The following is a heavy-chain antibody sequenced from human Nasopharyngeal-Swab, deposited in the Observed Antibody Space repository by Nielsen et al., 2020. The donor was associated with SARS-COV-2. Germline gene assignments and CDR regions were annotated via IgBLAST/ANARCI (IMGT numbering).Heavy chain of an antibody. Sequence: GESLKISCAASGFTFSSYSMNWVRQAPGKGLEWVSSISSSSSYIYYADSVKGRFTISRDNAKNSLYLQMNSLGAEDTAAYYCARDPHNWNYPPSYYYYYMDVWGKGTTVTVSS. D-gene: IGHD1-7*01. CDR3: ARDPHNWNYPPSYYYYYMDV. CDR2: ISSSSSYI. V-gene: IGHV3-21*01. CDR1: GFTFSSYS. J-gene: IGHJ6*03.